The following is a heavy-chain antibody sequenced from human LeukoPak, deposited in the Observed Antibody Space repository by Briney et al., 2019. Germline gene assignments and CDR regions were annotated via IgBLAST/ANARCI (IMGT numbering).Heavy chain of an antibody. V-gene: IGHV4-61*01. CDR1: GLSVSSDSYY. CDR2: IYYSGGT. J-gene: IGHJ4*02. CDR3: ARIRVGATFDY. D-gene: IGHD1-26*01. Sequence: PSETLSLTCTVSGLSVSSDSYYWSWIRQPPGKGLEWIAYIYYSGGTYYSPSLKSRVTISVDTSKNQFSLNLSSVTAADTAVYYCARIRVGATFDYWGQGTLVTVSS.